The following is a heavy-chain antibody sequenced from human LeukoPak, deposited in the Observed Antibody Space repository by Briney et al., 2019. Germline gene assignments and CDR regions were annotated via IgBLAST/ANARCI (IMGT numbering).Heavy chain of an antibody. CDR3: ARAESAVRGADYYYMDV. CDR2: ISSSGSTI. CDR1: GFTFSSYE. Sequence: GGSLRLSCAASGFTFSSYEMNWVRQAPGKGLEWVSYISSSGSTIYYADSVKGRFTISRANATNSLYLQMNSLRAEDTAVYYCARAESAVRGADYYYMDVWGKGTTVTISS. V-gene: IGHV3-48*03. J-gene: IGHJ6*03. D-gene: IGHD3-10*01.